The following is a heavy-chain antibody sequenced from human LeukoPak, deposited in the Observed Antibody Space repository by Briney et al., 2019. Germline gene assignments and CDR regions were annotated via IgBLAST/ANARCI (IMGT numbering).Heavy chain of an antibody. V-gene: IGHV1-2*06. CDR1: GYTFTGYY. CDR2: INPNSGGT. Sequence: ASVKVSCKASGYTFTGYYMHWVRQAPGQGLEWMGRINPNSGGTNYAQKFQGRVTITADESTSTAYMELSSLRSEDTAVYYCAREGTRGYSYGYFDYWGQGTLVTVSS. J-gene: IGHJ4*02. CDR3: AREGTRGYSYGYFDY. D-gene: IGHD5-18*01.